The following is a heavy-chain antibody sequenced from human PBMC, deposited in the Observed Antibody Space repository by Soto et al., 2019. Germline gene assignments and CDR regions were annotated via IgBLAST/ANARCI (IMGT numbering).Heavy chain of an antibody. J-gene: IGHJ4*02. D-gene: IGHD3-9*01. Sequence: EVQVSESGGGLVQPGGSLRLSCVASGFTFSTYPMTWVRQVPGKGLEWVSGISGSGGTAYYADSVKGRFTISRDNSRNLLYLKMDGLRAEYTAVYYFANVPLTPGWYFSYWGQGTLVTVAS. CDR1: GFTFSTYP. CDR2: ISGSGGTA. V-gene: IGHV3-23*01. CDR3: ANVPLTPGWYFSY.